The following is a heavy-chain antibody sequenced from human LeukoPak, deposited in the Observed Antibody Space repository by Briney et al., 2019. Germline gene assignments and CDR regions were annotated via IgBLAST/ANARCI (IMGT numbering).Heavy chain of an antibody. Sequence: GGSLRLSCAASGFTFSNFGMHWVRQAPGKGLEWVAFIRFDGTSEFYADSVKARFTISRDNSKNTLNLQMNSLRAEDTAVYYCARGTSSGYFQLYFDYWGQGTLVTVSS. CDR3: ARGTSSGYFQLYFDY. CDR2: IRFDGTSE. CDR1: GFTFSNFG. V-gene: IGHV3-30*02. J-gene: IGHJ4*02. D-gene: IGHD3-22*01.